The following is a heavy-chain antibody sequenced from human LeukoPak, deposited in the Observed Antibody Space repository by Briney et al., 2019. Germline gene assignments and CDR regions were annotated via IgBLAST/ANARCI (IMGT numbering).Heavy chain of an antibody. J-gene: IGHJ4*02. Sequence: GGSLRLSCAASGFTFSSYAMSWVRQAPGKGLEWVSAISGSGGSTYYADSVKGWLTISRDNSKNTLYLQMNSLRAEDTAVYYCAKEQNYYDSSGYYPESFDYWGQGTLVTVSS. CDR1: GFTFSSYA. CDR2: ISGSGGST. CDR3: AKEQNYYDSSGYYPESFDY. V-gene: IGHV3-23*01. D-gene: IGHD3-22*01.